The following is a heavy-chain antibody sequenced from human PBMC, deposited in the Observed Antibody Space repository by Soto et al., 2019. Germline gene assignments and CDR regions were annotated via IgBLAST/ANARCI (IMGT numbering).Heavy chain of an antibody. V-gene: IGHV3-30-3*01. Sequence: ESGGGVVQPGRSLRLSCAASGFTFSSYAMHWVRQAPGKGLEWVAVISYDGSNKYYADSVKGRFTISRDNSKNTLYLQMNSLRAEDTAVYYCARDYDFWSGYYPNYYYYYGMDVWGQGTTVTVSS. J-gene: IGHJ6*02. D-gene: IGHD3-3*01. CDR2: ISYDGSNK. CDR1: GFTFSSYA. CDR3: ARDYDFWSGYYPNYYYYYGMDV.